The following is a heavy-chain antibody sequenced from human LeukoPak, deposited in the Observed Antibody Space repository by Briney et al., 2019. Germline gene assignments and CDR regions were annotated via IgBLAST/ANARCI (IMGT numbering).Heavy chain of an antibody. CDR3: ARSLGATVGYRY. J-gene: IGHJ4*02. V-gene: IGHV4-34*01. D-gene: IGHD1-26*01. Sequence: SETLSLTCAVYGGSFSGYYWSWIRQPPGKGLEWIGEINHSGGTNYNPSLKSRVTISVDTSKNQFSLKLSSVTAADTAVYYCARSLGATVGYRYWGQGTLVTVSS. CDR2: INHSGGT. CDR1: GGSFSGYY.